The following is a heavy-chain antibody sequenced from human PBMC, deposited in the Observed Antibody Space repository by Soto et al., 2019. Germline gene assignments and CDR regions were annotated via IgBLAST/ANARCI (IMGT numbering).Heavy chain of an antibody. J-gene: IGHJ6*02. Sequence: QVQLVQSGAEVKKPGSSVKVSCKASGGTFSSYAISWVRQAPGQGLEWMGGIIPIFGTANYAQKFQGRVTITADESTSTAYMELSSLRSEDTAVYYCARSKRLGELMDYYYYGMDVWGQGATVTVSS. V-gene: IGHV1-69*01. CDR1: GGTFSSYA. CDR2: IIPIFGTA. D-gene: IGHD3-16*01. CDR3: ARSKRLGELMDYYYYGMDV.